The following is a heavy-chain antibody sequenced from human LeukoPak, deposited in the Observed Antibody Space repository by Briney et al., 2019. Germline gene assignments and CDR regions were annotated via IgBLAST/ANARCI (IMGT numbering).Heavy chain of an antibody. Sequence: SETLSLTCTVSGGSISSYYWSWIRQPPGKGLECIGHVYYSGSTDYNPSLKSRVTISVDTSKNQFSLKLSSVTAADTAVYYCARAFYSNYEGAYYFDYWGQGTLVTVSS. J-gene: IGHJ4*02. V-gene: IGHV4-59*01. CDR1: GGSISSYY. D-gene: IGHD4-11*01. CDR3: ARAFYSNYEGAYYFDY. CDR2: VYYSGST.